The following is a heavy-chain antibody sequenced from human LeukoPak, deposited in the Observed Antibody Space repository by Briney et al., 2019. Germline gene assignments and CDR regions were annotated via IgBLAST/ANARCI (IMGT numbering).Heavy chain of an antibody. CDR1: GGSFSGYY. J-gene: IGHJ5*02. Sequence: PSETLSLTCAVYGGSFSGYYWSWIRQPPGKGLEWIGEINHSGSTNYNPSLKSRVTISVDTSKNQFSLKLSSVTAADTAVYYCARFRRWLHSYNWFAPGGQGTLVTVSS. D-gene: IGHD5-24*01. V-gene: IGHV4-34*01. CDR2: INHSGST. CDR3: ARFRRWLHSYNWFAP.